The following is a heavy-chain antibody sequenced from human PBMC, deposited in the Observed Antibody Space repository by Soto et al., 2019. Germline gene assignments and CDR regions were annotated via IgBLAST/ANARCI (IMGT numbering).Heavy chain of an antibody. D-gene: IGHD6-19*01. V-gene: IGHV3-64*01. CDR1: GFTFSSYA. J-gene: IGHJ4*02. Sequence: GGSLRLSCAASGFTFSSYAMNWVRQAPGKGLEYVSAISGNGGSTYYANSVKGGFTISRDNSKNTLYLQMGSLRAEDMGVYYCARLPGYSSGWLDYWGQGTLVTVSS. CDR2: ISGNGGST. CDR3: ARLPGYSSGWLDY.